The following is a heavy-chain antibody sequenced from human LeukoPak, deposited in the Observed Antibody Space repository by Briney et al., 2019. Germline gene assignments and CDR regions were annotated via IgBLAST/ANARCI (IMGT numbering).Heavy chain of an antibody. J-gene: IGHJ5*02. D-gene: IGHD3-10*01. CDR3: VRGRGSYGWFDP. CDR1: GFTSSSYW. Sequence: GGSLRLSCAASGFTSSSYWIHWVRQVPGKGLVWVSRISGDGTARNYADSVKGRFTISRDDAKNTVDLQMTSLRGEDTAVYYCVRGRGSYGWFDPWGQGTLVTVSS. CDR2: ISGDGTAR. V-gene: IGHV3-74*01.